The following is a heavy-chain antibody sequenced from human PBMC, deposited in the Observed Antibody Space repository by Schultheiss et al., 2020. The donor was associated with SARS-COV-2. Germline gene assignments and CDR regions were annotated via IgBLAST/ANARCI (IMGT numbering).Heavy chain of an antibody. Sequence: SVKVSCKASGGTFSSYTISWVRQAPGQGLEWMGRIIPILGIANYAQKFQGRVTITADKSTSTAYMELSSLRSEDTAVYYCARGGSYYYFDYWGQGTLVTVSS. CDR1: GGTFSSYT. CDR3: ARGGSYYYFDY. J-gene: IGHJ4*02. D-gene: IGHD1-26*01. CDR2: IIPILGIA. V-gene: IGHV1-69*02.